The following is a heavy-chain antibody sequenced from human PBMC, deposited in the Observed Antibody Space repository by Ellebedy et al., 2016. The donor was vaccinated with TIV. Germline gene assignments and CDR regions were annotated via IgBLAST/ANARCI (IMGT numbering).Heavy chain of an antibody. CDR1: GFTVSTTH. D-gene: IGHD5-18*01. J-gene: IGHJ6*02. Sequence: GESLKISCAASGFTVSTTHMSWVRQAPGKGLEWVSVIYRGGSTHYADSLKGKFTISRDISKNTVFLQMNSLRPEDTAVYYCARDLIQVDGMDVWGQGTTVTVSS. CDR3: ARDLIQVDGMDV. V-gene: IGHV3-66*01. CDR2: IYRGGST.